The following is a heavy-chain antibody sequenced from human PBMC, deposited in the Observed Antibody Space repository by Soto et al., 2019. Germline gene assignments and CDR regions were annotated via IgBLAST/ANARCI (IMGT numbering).Heavy chain of an antibody. CDR1: GFSFSKYG. Sequence: QEHLVESGGGVLQPGTSLRLSCAASGFSFSKYGMHWVRQAPGKGLEWVAFVSNDGNNKYYGDSVKGRFTISRDNSKNMVLLQVDSLRVDDTAVYYCAKDRVIQLLPIWPDPWGQGTLVTVSS. D-gene: IGHD1-1*01. V-gene: IGHV3-30*18. CDR3: AKDRVIQLLPIWPDP. CDR2: VSNDGNNK. J-gene: IGHJ5*02.